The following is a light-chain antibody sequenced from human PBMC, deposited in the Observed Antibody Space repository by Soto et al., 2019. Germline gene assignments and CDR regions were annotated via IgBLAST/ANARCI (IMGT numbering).Light chain of an antibody. CDR2: AAS. CDR1: QRISSY. J-gene: IGKJ4*01. V-gene: IGKV1-39*01. CDR3: QQSYSTLLT. Sequence: DFQMTQSPSSLSASVGDRVTITCRASQRISSYLNWYQQKPGKAPKLLIYAASSLQSVVPSRFSGSGSGTDFTLTISSLQPEDFATYYCQQSYSTLLTFVGGDKVEIQ.